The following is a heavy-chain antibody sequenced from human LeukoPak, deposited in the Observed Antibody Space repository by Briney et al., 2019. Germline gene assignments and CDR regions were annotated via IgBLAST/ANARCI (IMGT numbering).Heavy chain of an antibody. CDR2: IYTSGST. J-gene: IGHJ4*02. V-gene: IGHV4-4*07. Sequence: SETLSLTCTVSGGSISSYYWSWIRQPAGKGLEWIRRIYTSGSTNYNPSLKSRVTMSVDTSKNQFSLKLSSVTAADTAVYYCASWDPIVVVPAARWGQGTLVTVSS. CDR1: GGSISSYY. D-gene: IGHD2-2*01. CDR3: ASWDPIVVVPAAR.